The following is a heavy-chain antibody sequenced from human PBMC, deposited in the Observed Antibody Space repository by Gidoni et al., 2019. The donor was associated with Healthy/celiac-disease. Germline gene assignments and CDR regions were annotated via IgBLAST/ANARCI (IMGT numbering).Heavy chain of an antibody. Sequence: QVQLQQCGAGLLKPSETLSLTCAVYGGSFIGYYWSWIRQPPGKGLEWIGEINHSGRTNYNPSLKRRVTISVDTSKNQFSLKLSSVTAADTAVYYCARGLGYCSGGSCLPLFDYWGQGTLVTVSS. CDR2: INHSGRT. CDR3: ARGLGYCSGGSCLPLFDY. V-gene: IGHV4-34*01. CDR1: GGSFIGYY. D-gene: IGHD2-15*01. J-gene: IGHJ4*02.